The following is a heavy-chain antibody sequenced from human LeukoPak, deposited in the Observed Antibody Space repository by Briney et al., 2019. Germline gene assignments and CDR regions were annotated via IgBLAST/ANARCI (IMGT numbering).Heavy chain of an antibody. Sequence: SETLSLTXAVSGYSISSGYYWGWIRQPPGKRLEWIGSIYHSGSTYYNPSLKSRVTISVDTSKNQFSLKLSSVTAADTAVYYCARNGDYDFGGKDYWGQGTLVTVSS. V-gene: IGHV4-38-2*01. CDR3: ARNGDYDFGGKDY. CDR2: IYHSGST. J-gene: IGHJ4*02. CDR1: GYSISSGYY. D-gene: IGHD4-17*01.